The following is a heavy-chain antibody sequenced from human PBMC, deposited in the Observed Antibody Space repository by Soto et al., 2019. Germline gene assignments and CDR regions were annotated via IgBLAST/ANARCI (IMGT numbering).Heavy chain of an antibody. CDR3: VAVQYFFDY. J-gene: IGHJ4*02. Sequence: QVQLVESGGGVVQPGRSLRLSCAASGFSFSSYGMQWVRQAPGKGLEWVAVISYDGSNKYYADSVKDRFTISRDNSKKTLYLQMNSLRADDTAGYYCVAVQYFFDYCGQGTLVTVSS. CDR2: ISYDGSNK. V-gene: IGHV3-30*03. D-gene: IGHD6-19*01. CDR1: GFSFSSYG.